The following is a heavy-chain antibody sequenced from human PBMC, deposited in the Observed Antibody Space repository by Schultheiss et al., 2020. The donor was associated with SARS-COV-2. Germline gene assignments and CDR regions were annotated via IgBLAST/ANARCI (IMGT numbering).Heavy chain of an antibody. J-gene: IGHJ4*02. CDR2: IYSGDST. CDR3: ARSPACGGDCA. Sequence: GGSLRLSCAASGFTFSNAWMTWVRQAPGKGLEWVSVIYSGDSTYYADSVKGRFIISRDNSKNILYLQMNSLRDEDTAVYYCARSPACGGDCAWGQGTLVTVSS. CDR1: GFTFSNAW. D-gene: IGHD2-21*02. V-gene: IGHV3-66*01.